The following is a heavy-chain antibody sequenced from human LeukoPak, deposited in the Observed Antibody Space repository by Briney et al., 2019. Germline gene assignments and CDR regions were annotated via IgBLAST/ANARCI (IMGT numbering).Heavy chain of an antibody. CDR3: AKFATVTGEDAFDI. J-gene: IGHJ3*02. Sequence: GGFLRLSCAASGFTFSSYGMHWVRQAPGKGLEWVAVISYDGSNKYYADSVKGRFTISRDNSKNTLYLQMNSLRAEDTAVYYCAKFATVTGEDAFDIWGQGTMVTVSS. CDR2: ISYDGSNK. CDR1: GFTFSSYG. V-gene: IGHV3-30*18. D-gene: IGHD4-17*01.